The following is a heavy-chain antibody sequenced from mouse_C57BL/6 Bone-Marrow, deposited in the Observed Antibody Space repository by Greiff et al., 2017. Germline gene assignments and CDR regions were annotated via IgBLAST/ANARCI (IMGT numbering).Heavy chain of an antibody. J-gene: IGHJ2*01. V-gene: IGHV1-19*01. CDR3: ARTDDSGSNFYFDY. CDR2: INPYNGGT. Sequence: EVQLQQSGPVLVKPGASVKMSCKASGYTFTDSYMNWVKQSHGKSLEWIGGINPYNGGTNYNQKFKGKATLTVDKSSSTAYMELSSLTSEDSSVYFCARTDDSGSNFYFDYWGQGTTLTVAS. CDR1: GYTFTDSY. D-gene: IGHD2-5*01.